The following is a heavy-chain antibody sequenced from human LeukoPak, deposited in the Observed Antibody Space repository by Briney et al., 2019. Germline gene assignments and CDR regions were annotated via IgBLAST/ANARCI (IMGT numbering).Heavy chain of an antibody. CDR3: AKDHPSGYYFDY. J-gene: IGHJ4*02. CDR2: ISGSGGST. CDR1: GFTFSTYA. V-gene: IGHV3-23*01. Sequence: GGSLRLSCAAYGFTFSTYAMSWVRQAPGKGLEWVSAISGSGGSTFNADSVKGRFPISRDNSKNTLFLQMNSLRAEDTAIYYCAKDHPSGYYFDYWGQGTLVTVPS. D-gene: IGHD1-14*01.